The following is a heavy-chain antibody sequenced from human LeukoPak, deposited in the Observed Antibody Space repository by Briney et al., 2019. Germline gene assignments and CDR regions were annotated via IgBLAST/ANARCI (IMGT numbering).Heavy chain of an antibody. CDR2: ISYTSRAR. CDR3: ARAYCSSTSCFG. D-gene: IGHD2-2*01. Sequence: PGGSLRLSCAASGFTFSSYNMNWVRQAPGKGLEWVSSISYTSRARYYADSVKGRFTISRDNVKNSLYLQMDSLRAEDTAVYYCARAYCSSTSCFGWGQGTLVTVXS. V-gene: IGHV3-48*01. J-gene: IGHJ4*02. CDR1: GFTFSSYN.